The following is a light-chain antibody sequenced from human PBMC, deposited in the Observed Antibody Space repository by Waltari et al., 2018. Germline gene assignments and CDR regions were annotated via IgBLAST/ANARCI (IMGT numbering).Light chain of an antibody. V-gene: IGLV1-44*01. CDR2: RSD. Sequence: QSLLTQPPSISGAPGQRVTISCSGGTSNIGRNSVNWYEQVPWTAPKLLIFRSDQRPSGVSDRFSGSKSGTSASLTITGLLSADETDYICAAWDDSLNAWIFGGGTRLTVL. CDR3: AAWDDSLNAWI. CDR1: TSNIGRNS. J-gene: IGLJ3*02.